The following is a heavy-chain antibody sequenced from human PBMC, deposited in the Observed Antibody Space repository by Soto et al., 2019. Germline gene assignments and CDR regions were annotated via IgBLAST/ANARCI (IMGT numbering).Heavy chain of an antibody. D-gene: IGHD3-22*01. CDR2: IKSKTDGGTT. J-gene: IGHJ3*02. V-gene: IGHV3-15*01. CDR1: GFTFSNAC. Sequence: GWSXRLSCASSGFTFSNACMIWFRHAPGKGLECVGRIKSKTDGGTTDYAAPVKGRFTISRDDSKNTLYLKMNRLKTEDTAVYYCTTGPRLLLCLGFKYDDFDIWGQGTMV. CDR3: TTGPRLLLCLGFKYDDFDI.